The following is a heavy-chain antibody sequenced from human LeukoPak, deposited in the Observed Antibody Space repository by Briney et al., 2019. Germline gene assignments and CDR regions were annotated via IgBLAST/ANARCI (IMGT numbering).Heavy chain of an antibody. CDR3: ARSQDYGDYSLDY. D-gene: IGHD4-17*01. CDR2: ISSSSSTI. J-gene: IGHJ4*02. Sequence: GGSLRLSCAASGFTFSSYSMNWVRQAPGKGLEWVSYISSSSSTIYYADSVKGRFTISRDNAKNSLYLQMNSLRAEDTAVYYCARSQDYGDYSLDYWGQGTLVTVSS. V-gene: IGHV3-48*01. CDR1: GFTFSSYS.